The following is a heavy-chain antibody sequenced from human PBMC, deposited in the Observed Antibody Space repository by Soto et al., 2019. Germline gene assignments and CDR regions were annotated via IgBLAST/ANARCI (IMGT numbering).Heavy chain of an antibody. D-gene: IGHD3-3*01. CDR2: IIPIFGTA. J-gene: IGHJ3*02. Sequence: QVQLVQSGAEVKKPGSSVKVSCKASGGTFSSYAISWVRQAPGQGLEWMGGIIPIFGTANYAQKFQGRVTSTADESTSTAYRELSSLRAEDTAVYYWARDCPTAGVVIRCGGDAFDIWGQGTMVTGSS. CDR3: ARDCPTAGVVIRCGGDAFDI. CDR1: GGTFSSYA. V-gene: IGHV1-69*01.